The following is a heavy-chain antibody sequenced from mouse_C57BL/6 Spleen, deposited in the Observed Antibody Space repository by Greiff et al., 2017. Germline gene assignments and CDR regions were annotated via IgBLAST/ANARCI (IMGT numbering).Heavy chain of an antibody. Sequence: EVQLVESGGGLVKPGGSLKLSCAASGFTFSDYGMHWVRQAPEKGLEWVAYISSGSSTIYYADTVKGRFTISRDNAKNTLFLQMTSLRSEDTAMYYCASGVGFAYWGQGTLVTVSA. V-gene: IGHV5-17*01. CDR3: ASGVGFAY. CDR1: GFTFSDYG. CDR2: ISSGSSTI. J-gene: IGHJ3*01.